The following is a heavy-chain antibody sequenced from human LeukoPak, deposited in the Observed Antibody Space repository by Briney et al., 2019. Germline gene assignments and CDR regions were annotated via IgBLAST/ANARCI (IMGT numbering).Heavy chain of an antibody. CDR3: ARVFYDSGSPIALDY. Sequence: GGSLRLSCAASGFTFSSYAMSWVRQAPGKGLEWVSSISSSGYYIYYADSVKGRFTISRDNAKNSLYLQMNSLRAEDTAVYYCARVFYDSGSPIALDYWGQGTLVTVSS. J-gene: IGHJ4*02. CDR2: ISSSGYYI. CDR1: GFTFSSYA. V-gene: IGHV3-21*01. D-gene: IGHD3-10*01.